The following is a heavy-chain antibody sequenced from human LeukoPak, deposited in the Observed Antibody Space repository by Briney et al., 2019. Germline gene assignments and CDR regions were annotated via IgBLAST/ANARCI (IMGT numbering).Heavy chain of an antibody. V-gene: IGHV3-49*04. J-gene: IGHJ4*02. CDR1: GFTFGDYA. CDR2: IRSKIYGGTP. Sequence: GGSLRLSCTASGFTFGDYAMTWVRQAPGKGLEWVGFIRSKIYGGTPEYAASVKGRYTISRDDSKGIAYLQMNSLKTEDTAVYYCTRDQTPYYWGQGTLVTVSS. CDR3: TRDQTPYY.